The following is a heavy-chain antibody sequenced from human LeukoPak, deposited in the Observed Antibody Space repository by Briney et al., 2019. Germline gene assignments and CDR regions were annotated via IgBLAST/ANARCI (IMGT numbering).Heavy chain of an antibody. D-gene: IGHD1-26*01. CDR3: ARQVGATMLYYYGMDV. CDR2: ISSSSSYI. J-gene: IGHJ6*02. CDR1: GFSFSTNW. Sequence: PGGSLRLSCAASGFSFSTNWMSWVRQAPGKGLEWVSSISSSSSYIYYADPVKGRFTISRDNAKNSLYLQMNSLRAEDTAVYYCARQVGATMLYYYGMDVWGQGVLVSVSS. V-gene: IGHV3-21*01.